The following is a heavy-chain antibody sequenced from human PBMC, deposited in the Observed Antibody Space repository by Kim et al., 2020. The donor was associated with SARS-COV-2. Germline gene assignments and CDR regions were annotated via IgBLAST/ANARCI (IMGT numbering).Heavy chain of an antibody. CDR3: ARAQGGYSYG. V-gene: IGHV4-34*01. D-gene: IGHD5-18*01. Sequence: STNYNPSLKSRVTISVDTSKNQFSLKLSSVTAADTAVYYCARAQGGYSYGWGQGTLVTVSS. CDR2: ST. J-gene: IGHJ4*02.